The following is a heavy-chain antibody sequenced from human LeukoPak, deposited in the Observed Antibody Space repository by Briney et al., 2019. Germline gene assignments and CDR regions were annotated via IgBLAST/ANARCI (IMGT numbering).Heavy chain of an antibody. V-gene: IGHV4-39*01. CDR1: GGSISSSSYY. CDR2: IYYSGST. D-gene: IGHD3-22*01. Sequence: SETLSLTCTVSGGSISSSSYYWGWIRQPPGKGLEWIGSIYYSGSTYYNPSLKSRVTISVDTSKNQFSLKLSSVTAADTAVYYCARQLIVVVHNFNYWGQGPLVSVSS. J-gene: IGHJ4*02. CDR3: ARQLIVVVHNFNY.